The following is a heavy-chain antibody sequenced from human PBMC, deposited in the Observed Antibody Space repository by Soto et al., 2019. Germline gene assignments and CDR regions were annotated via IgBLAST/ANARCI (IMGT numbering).Heavy chain of an antibody. J-gene: IGHJ4*01. D-gene: IGHD6-19*01. CDR2: ISYDGNYQ. V-gene: IGHV3-30*18. CDR3: AKDSSGAVDY. Sequence: QVQLVESGGGVVQPGRSLRLSCAASGFSFRDYGMHWVRQAPGKGLEWVAFISYDGNYQFYTDSVKGRFTISRDISKSTLYLQMSSLRPEDTAVYYCAKDSSGAVDYWGQGTLVTVSS. CDR1: GFSFRDYG.